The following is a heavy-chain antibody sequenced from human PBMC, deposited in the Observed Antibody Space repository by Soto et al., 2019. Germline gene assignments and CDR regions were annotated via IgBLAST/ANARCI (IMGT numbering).Heavy chain of an antibody. J-gene: IGHJ6*02. CDR1: GYTFTSYA. CDR3: AKAQDYYFWSGYYPNGMDV. V-gene: IGHV1-3*01. Sequence: ASVKVSCKASGYTFTSYAMHWVRQAPGQRLEWMGWINAGNGNTKYSQKFQGRVTITRDTSASTAYMELSSLRSEDTAVYYCAKAQDYYFWSGYYPNGMDVWGQGTTVTVSS. CDR2: INAGNGNT. D-gene: IGHD3-3*01.